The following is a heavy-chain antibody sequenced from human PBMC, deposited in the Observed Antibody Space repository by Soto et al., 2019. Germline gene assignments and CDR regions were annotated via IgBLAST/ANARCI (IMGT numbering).Heavy chain of an antibody. CDR3: ARDLWWYLH. CDR2: ISAGSEGA. V-gene: IGHV3-23*01. D-gene: IGHD2-15*01. CDR1: GFTFSSHA. J-gene: IGHJ4*02. Sequence: EVQLLESGGGLVQPGGALRLSCAASGFTFSSHAMSWVRQAPGKGLEWISSISAGSEGAYYADSVKGRFTISRDNSNNTLYLQMNSLGAEATGVYYCARDLWWYLHWGQGTLVTVSS.